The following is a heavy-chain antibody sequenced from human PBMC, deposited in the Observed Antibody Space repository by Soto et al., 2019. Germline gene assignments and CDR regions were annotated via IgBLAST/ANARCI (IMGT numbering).Heavy chain of an antibody. Sequence: SETLSLTCAVYGGSFSGYYWSWIRQPPGKGLEWIGEINHSGSTNYNPSLKSRVTISVDTSKNQFSLKLSSVTAADTAVYYCARGPRYSSRWRHFDYWGQGTLVTVSS. CDR1: GGSFSGYY. CDR2: INHSGST. V-gene: IGHV4-34*01. CDR3: ARGPRYSSRWRHFDY. J-gene: IGHJ4*02. D-gene: IGHD6-19*01.